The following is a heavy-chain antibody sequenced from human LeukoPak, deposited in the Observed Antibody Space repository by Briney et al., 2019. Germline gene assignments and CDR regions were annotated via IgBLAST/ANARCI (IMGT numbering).Heavy chain of an antibody. Sequence: SETLSLTCAVYGGPFSGYYWSWIRQPPGKGLEWIGEINHSGSTNYNPSLKSRVTISVDTSKNQFSLKLSSVTAADTAVYYCARGQKNSYGHIDYWGQGTLVTVSS. CDR3: ARGQKNSYGHIDY. J-gene: IGHJ4*02. V-gene: IGHV4-34*01. CDR1: GGPFSGYY. CDR2: INHSGST. D-gene: IGHD5-18*01.